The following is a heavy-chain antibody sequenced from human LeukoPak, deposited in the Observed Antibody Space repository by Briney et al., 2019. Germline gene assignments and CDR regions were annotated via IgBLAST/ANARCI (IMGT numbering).Heavy chain of an antibody. CDR2: INTNTGNP. CDR1: GYTFTSYA. D-gene: IGHD2-15*01. V-gene: IGHV7-4-1*02. Sequence: RASVKVSCKASGYTFTSYAMNWVRQAPGQGLEWMGWINTNTGNPTYAQGFTGRFVFSLDTSVSTAYLQISSLKAEDTAVYYCARDRDLCSGGSCYRAPGYFQHWGQGTLVTVSS. J-gene: IGHJ1*01. CDR3: ARDRDLCSGGSCYRAPGYFQH.